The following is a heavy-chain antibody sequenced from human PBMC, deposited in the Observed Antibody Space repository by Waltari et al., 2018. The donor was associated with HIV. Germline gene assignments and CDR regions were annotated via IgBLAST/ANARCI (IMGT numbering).Heavy chain of an antibody. D-gene: IGHD3-10*01. J-gene: IGHJ4*02. CDR3: ASPRSGF. CDR2: IDQDGSDK. V-gene: IGHV3-7*01. Sequence: EVQVVESGGGLVQPGGSLRLSCVASGFTFSTYWMSWVRQAPGKGLEWVANIDQDGSDKYYLDSVKGRFTISRHNAKNSLSLQMSSLRAEDTAVYYCASPRSGFWGQGTRVTVSS. CDR1: GFTFSTYW.